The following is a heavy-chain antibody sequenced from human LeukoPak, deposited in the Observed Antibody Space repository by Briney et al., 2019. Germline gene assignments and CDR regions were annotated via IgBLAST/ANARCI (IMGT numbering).Heavy chain of an antibody. J-gene: IGHJ4*02. D-gene: IGHD3-16*01. CDR1: GGSISSSSYY. V-gene: IGHV4-39*07. Sequence: SETPSLTCTVSGGSISSSSYYWGWIRQPPGKGLEWIGRIYTSGSTNYNPSLKSRVTMSVDTSKNQFSLKLSSVTAADTAVYYCARDGGETGWGQGTLVTVSS. CDR2: IYTSGST. CDR3: ARDGGETG.